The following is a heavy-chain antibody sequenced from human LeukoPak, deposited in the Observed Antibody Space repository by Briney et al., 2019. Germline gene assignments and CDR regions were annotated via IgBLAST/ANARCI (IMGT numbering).Heavy chain of an antibody. D-gene: IGHD3-10*01. J-gene: IGHJ5*02. V-gene: IGHV1-69*05. CDR3: ARDLVGRRITMVRGVIGRFDP. CDR2: IIPIFGTA. CDR1: GGTFSSYA. Sequence: SVKVSCKASGGTFSSYAISWVRQAPGQGLEWMGGIIPIFGTANYAQKFQGRVTITTDESTSTAYMELSSLRSEDTAVYYCARDLVGRRITMVRGVIGRFDPWGQGTLVTVSS.